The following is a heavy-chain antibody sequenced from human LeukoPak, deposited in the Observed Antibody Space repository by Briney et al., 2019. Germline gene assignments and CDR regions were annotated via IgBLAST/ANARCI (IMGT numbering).Heavy chain of an antibody. J-gene: IGHJ4*02. Sequence: SVKVSCKASGGTFSSYAISWVRLAPGQGLEWMGGIIPIFGTANYAQKFQGRVTITADESTSTAYMELSSLRSEDTAVYYCARGRPTYCGGDCYDVYDYWGQGTLVTVSS. D-gene: IGHD2-21*02. V-gene: IGHV1-69*13. CDR2: IIPIFGTA. CDR3: ARGRPTYCGGDCYDVYDY. CDR1: GGTFSSYA.